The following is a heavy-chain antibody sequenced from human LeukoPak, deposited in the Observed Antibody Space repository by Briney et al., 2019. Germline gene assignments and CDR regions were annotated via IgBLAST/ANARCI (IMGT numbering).Heavy chain of an antibody. CDR1: GFTFSSYS. Sequence: KSGGSLRLSCAASGFTFSSYSMNWVRQAPGKGLEWVSSISSSSSYIYYADSVKGRFTISRDNAKNSLYLQMNSLRAEDTAVYYCAGDLRSRGSGWSDWYFDLWGRGTLVTVSS. J-gene: IGHJ2*01. V-gene: IGHV3-21*01. CDR2: ISSSSSYI. CDR3: AGDLRSRGSGWSDWYFDL. D-gene: IGHD6-19*01.